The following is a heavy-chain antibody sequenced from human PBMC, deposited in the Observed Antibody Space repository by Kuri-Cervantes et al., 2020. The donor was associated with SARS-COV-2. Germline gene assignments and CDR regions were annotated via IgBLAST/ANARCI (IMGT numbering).Heavy chain of an antibody. D-gene: IGHD2-15*01. J-gene: IGHJ6*02. V-gene: IGHV1-46*01. CDR3: ARRPPYCSGGSCYYYYYGMDV. CDR2: INPSGGST. Sequence: ASVKVSCKASGYTFTSYYMHWVRQAPGQGLEWMGIINPSGGSTSYAQKFQGRVTMTRDTSISTAYMELSRLRSDDTAVYYCARRPPYCSGGSCYYYYYGMDVWGQGTTVTVSS. CDR1: GYTFTSYY.